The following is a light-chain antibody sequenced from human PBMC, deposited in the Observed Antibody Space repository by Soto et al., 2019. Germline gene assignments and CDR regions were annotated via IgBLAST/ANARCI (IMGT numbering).Light chain of an antibody. CDR2: GAT. CDR3: QNCKSAVFT. V-gene: IGKV1-27*01. CDR1: QDIENY. Sequence: DIQMTQSPSSLSASVGDRVTITCRASQDIENYLAWYQQRPGKVPKLLIYGATTLQPGVPSRFSGSGSGTDFTLTISILQPEDVATYYCQNCKSAVFTFGPGTKVDTK. J-gene: IGKJ3*01.